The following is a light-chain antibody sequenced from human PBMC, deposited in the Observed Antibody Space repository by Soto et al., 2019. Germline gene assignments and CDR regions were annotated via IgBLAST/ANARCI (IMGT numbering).Light chain of an antibody. CDR3: QQYNNWPWT. Sequence: EKVMTQSPATLSVSPGERATLACRASQSFGSDFAWYQQKPGQAPRLLIYGASTRATGSSARFSGSGSGKEFTLTISSLQSEDVAGYYFQQYNNWPWTFGQGTKVDI. V-gene: IGKV3-15*01. CDR2: GAS. J-gene: IGKJ1*01. CDR1: QSFGSD.